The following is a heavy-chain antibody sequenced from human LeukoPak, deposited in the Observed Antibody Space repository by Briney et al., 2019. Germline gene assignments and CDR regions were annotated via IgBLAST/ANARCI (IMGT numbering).Heavy chain of an antibody. D-gene: IGHD1-1*01. CDR2: ASYDASKR. Sequence: PGRSLRLSCAASGFTFSSYVMHWVRQAPGKGLEWVAVASYDASKRYYADSVKGRFTISRDNSKNRLYLQMNSLRADDTAVYYCARDLDWNGNAFDIWGQGTMVTVSS. J-gene: IGHJ3*02. CDR3: ARDLDWNGNAFDI. V-gene: IGHV3-30-3*01. CDR1: GFTFSSYV.